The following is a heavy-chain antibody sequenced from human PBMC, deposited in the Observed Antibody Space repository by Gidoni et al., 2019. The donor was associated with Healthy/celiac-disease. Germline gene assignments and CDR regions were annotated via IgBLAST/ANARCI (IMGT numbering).Heavy chain of an antibody. Sequence: QVQLVQSGAEVKKPGASVKASCKASGYTVTGYYTHWVRQAPGQGLEWMGWINPNSGGTNYAQKFQGWVTMTRDTSISTAYMELSRLRSDDTAVYYCARGGAYYYDSSGYYGWFDPWGQGTLVTVSS. D-gene: IGHD3-22*01. CDR3: ARGGAYYYDSSGYYGWFDP. CDR2: INPNSGGT. V-gene: IGHV1-2*04. CDR1: GYTVTGYY. J-gene: IGHJ5*02.